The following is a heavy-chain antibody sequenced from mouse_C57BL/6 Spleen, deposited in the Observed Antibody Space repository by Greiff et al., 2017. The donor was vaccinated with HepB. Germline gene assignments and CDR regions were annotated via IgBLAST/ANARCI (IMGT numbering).Heavy chain of an antibody. CDR2: ISSGSSTI. J-gene: IGHJ3*01. D-gene: IGHD1-1*01. CDR3: ARSYCGPSWFAY. V-gene: IGHV5-17*01. CDR1: GFTFSDYG. Sequence: EVMLVESGGGLVKPGGSLKLSCAASGFTFSDYGMHWVRQAPEKGLEWVAYISSGSSTIYYADTVKGRFTISRDNAKNTLFLQMTRLRSEDTAMYYCARSYCGPSWFAYWGQGTLVTVSA.